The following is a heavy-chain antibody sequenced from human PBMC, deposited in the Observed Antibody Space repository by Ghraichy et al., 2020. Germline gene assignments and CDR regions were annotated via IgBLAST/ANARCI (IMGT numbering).Heavy chain of an antibody. CDR1: GYSFTSYW. CDR3: ARVGVVRGVIIGYYFDY. D-gene: IGHD3-10*01. CDR2: IYPGDSDT. V-gene: IGHV5-51*01. Sequence: GESLNISCKGSGYSFTSYWIGWVRQMPGKGLEWMGIIYPGDSDTRYSPSFQGQVTISADKSISTAYLQWSSLKASDTAMYYCARVGVVRGVIIGYYFDYWGQGTLVTVSS. J-gene: IGHJ4*02.